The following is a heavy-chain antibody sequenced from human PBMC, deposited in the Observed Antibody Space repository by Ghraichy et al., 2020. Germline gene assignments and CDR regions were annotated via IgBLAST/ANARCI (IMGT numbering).Heavy chain of an antibody. CDR1: GGSFTNYY. J-gene: IGHJ3*02. CDR2: IHTSGTT. V-gene: IGHV4-4*07. CDR3: ARLSVPATLGAFDI. Sequence: SETLSLTCTVSGGSFTNYYWSWIRQSADRGLEWIGRIHTSGTTHYNPSLYSRVTMSLDTTKRQFSLKVTSVTAADTALYYCARLSVPATLGAFDIWGQGTMVTASS. D-gene: IGHD2-2*01.